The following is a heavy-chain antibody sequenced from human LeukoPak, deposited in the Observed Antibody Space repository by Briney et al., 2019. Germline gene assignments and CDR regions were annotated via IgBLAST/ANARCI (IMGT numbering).Heavy chain of an antibody. Sequence: PGRSLRLSCAASGFTFSSYGMHWVRQAPGKGLEWVAVIWYDGSNKYYADSVKGRFTISRDNSKNTLYLQMNSLRAEDTAVYYCARKAADFWSGYYYFDYWGQGTLVTVSS. V-gene: IGHV3-33*01. J-gene: IGHJ4*02. D-gene: IGHD3-3*01. CDR1: GFTFSSYG. CDR2: IWYDGSNK. CDR3: ARKAADFWSGYYYFDY.